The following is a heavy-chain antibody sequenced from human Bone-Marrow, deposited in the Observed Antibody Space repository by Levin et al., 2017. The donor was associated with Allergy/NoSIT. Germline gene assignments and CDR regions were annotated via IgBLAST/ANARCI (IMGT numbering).Heavy chain of an antibody. Sequence: SGGSLRLSCAASGFTFSSYAMHWVRQAPGKGLEWVAVISYDGSNKYYADSVKGRFTISRDNSKNTLYLQMNSLRAEDTAVYYCARERIAVAGTDLSLDYWGQGTLVTVSS. J-gene: IGHJ4*02. CDR2: ISYDGSNK. D-gene: IGHD6-19*01. CDR1: GFTFSSYA. CDR3: ARERIAVAGTDLSLDY. V-gene: IGHV3-30-3*01.